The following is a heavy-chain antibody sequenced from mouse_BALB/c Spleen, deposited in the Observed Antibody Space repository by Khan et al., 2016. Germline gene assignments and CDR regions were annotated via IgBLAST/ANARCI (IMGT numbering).Heavy chain of an antibody. CDR2: IYTETGEP. J-gene: IGHJ3*01. CDR3: ASGGPITTRLAY. V-gene: IGHV9-2-1*01. CDR1: GYTFTDYS. D-gene: IGHD1-1*01. Sequence: QIQLVQSGPELKKPGETVKISCKASGYTFTDYSMHWVKQAPGKGLKWMCCIYTETGEPTYADDFKGRFAFSLETSASTAYLQINNLKNEDTATYCCASGGPITTRLAYWGQGTLVTVSA.